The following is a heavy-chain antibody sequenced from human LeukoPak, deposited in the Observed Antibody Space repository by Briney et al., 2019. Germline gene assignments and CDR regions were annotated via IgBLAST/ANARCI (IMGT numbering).Heavy chain of an antibody. J-gene: IGHJ4*02. CDR1: GFTFSNYA. CDR2: ISGRDDST. V-gene: IGHV3-23*01. D-gene: IGHD3-9*01. Sequence: PGGSLRLSCAASGFTFSNYAMIWVRQAPGKGLEWVSAISGRDDSTYYADSVKGRFTISRDTSKNTLYLQMNSLRAEDTAVYYCAKWGDYDVLTGYYDSDYWGQGTLVTVSS. CDR3: AKWGDYDVLTGYYDSDY.